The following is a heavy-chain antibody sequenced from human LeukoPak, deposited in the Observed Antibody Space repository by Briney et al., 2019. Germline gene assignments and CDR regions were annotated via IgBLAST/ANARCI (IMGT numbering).Heavy chain of an antibody. CDR2: VSGYNGNP. J-gene: IGHJ4*02. D-gene: IGHD2-2*01. V-gene: IGHV1-18*01. CDR1: GYTFINYG. CDR3: ARRGYCSSSTCAFDL. Sequence: ASVKVSCKASGYTFINYGITWLRQAPGQGLEWMGWVSGYNGNPHYAQKFLGRLTMTTDTSTTTAYMELSSLRSDDTAIYYCARRGYCSSSTCAFDLWGQGALVTVSS.